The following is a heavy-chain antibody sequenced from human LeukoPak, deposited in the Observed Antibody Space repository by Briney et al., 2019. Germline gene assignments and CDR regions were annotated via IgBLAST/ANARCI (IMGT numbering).Heavy chain of an antibody. CDR3: ARSIVGATWIDY. CDR1: GGSISSGGYS. CDR2: IYHSGST. V-gene: IGHV4-30-2*01. D-gene: IGHD1-26*01. Sequence: SETLSLTCAVSGGSISSGGYSWSWIRQPPGKGLEWIGYIYHSGSTYYNPSLKSRVTISVDRSKNQFCLKLSSVTAADTAVYYCARSIVGATWIDYWGQGTLVTVSS. J-gene: IGHJ4*02.